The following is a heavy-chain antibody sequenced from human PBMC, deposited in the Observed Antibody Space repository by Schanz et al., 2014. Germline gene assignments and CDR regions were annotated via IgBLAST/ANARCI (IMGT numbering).Heavy chain of an antibody. D-gene: IGHD3-16*01. CDR1: RFAFSNCG. CDR3: AKALKPYIASRNGLDV. Sequence: LVESGGGVVQPGRSLRLSCAASRFAFSNCGMHWVRQAPGKGLEWVAFIRYDASNEYYADSVKGRFTISRDNFKNTLYLQMNSLRPDDTAVYYCAKALKPYIASRNGLDVWGHGTTVTVSS. V-gene: IGHV3-30*02. J-gene: IGHJ6*02. CDR2: IRYDASNE.